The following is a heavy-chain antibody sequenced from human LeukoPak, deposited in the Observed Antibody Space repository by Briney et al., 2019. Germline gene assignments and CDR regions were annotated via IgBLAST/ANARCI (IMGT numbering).Heavy chain of an antibody. CDR1: GDSISTYY. CDR2: IYYSGST. Sequence: PSETLSLTYTVSGDSISTYYWSWIRQPPGKGLEWIGYIYYSGSTNYNPSLKSRVTISVDTSKNQFSLKLSSVTAADTAVYYCAGLNSWFDPWGQGTLVTVSS. CDR3: AGLNSWFDP. V-gene: IGHV4-59*01. J-gene: IGHJ5*02.